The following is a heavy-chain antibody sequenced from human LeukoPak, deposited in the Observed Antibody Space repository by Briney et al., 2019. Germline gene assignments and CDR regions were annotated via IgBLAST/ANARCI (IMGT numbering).Heavy chain of an antibody. CDR1: GFTFSTYA. Sequence: GGPLRLSCAASGFTFSTYAMSWVRQAPGKGLEWVSAISGSGGSTYYADSVKGRFTISRDNSKNTVYLQMSSLRAEDTAVYYCAKDERNWNYNLASQTYDWGQGTLVTVSS. CDR2: ISGSGGST. J-gene: IGHJ4*02. CDR3: AKDERNWNYNLASQTYD. V-gene: IGHV3-23*01. D-gene: IGHD1-7*01.